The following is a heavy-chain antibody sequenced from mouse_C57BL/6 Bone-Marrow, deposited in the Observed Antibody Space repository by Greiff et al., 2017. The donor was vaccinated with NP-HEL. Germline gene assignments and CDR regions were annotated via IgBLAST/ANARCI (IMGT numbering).Heavy chain of an antibody. J-gene: IGHJ3*01. CDR3: TRPRRTWFAY. CDR1: GFTFSDAW. V-gene: IGHV6-6*01. CDR2: IRNKANNHAT. Sequence: EVQGVESGGGLVQPGGSMKLSCAASGFTFSDAWMDWVRQSPEKGLEWVAEIRNKANNHATYYAESVKGRFTISRDDSKSSVYLQMNSLRAEDTGIYYCTRPRRTWFAYWGQGTLVTVSA.